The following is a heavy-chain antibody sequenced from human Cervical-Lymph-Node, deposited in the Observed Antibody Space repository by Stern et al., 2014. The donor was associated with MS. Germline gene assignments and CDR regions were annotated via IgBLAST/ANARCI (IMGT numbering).Heavy chain of an antibody. V-gene: IGHV1-46*03. CDR1: GYTFIDYY. Sequence: MQLVESGAEVKKPGASVTVSCRTSGYTFIDYYIHWERQAPGQGLEWMGIINLSDGATTYAQKFQGRVTMTRDTSTNTAYMQLGSLTSEDTAVFFCAREGADNDAFDVWGQGTMVTVSS. CDR2: INLSDGAT. CDR3: AREGADNDAFDV. J-gene: IGHJ3*01. D-gene: IGHD1-26*01.